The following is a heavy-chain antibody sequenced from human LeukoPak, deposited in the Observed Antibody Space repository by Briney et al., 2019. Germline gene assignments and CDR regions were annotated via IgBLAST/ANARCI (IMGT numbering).Heavy chain of an antibody. Sequence: GGSLRLSCAASGCTFDDYAMHWVRQAPGKGLEWVSGISWNSGSIGYADSVEGRFTISRDNAKNSLYLQMNSLRAEDTALYYCAKDGQSSGWYPDYWGQGTLVTVSS. CDR3: AKDGQSSGWYPDY. D-gene: IGHD6-19*01. CDR1: GCTFDDYA. J-gene: IGHJ4*02. V-gene: IGHV3-9*01. CDR2: ISWNSGSI.